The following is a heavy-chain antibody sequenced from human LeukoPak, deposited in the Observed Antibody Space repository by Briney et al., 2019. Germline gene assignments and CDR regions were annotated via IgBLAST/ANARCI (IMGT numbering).Heavy chain of an antibody. V-gene: IGHV4-4*07. J-gene: IGHJ6*02. CDR1: GDPISSYD. CDR3: ARDDLVYGVHYGMDV. D-gene: IGHD2-8*01. Sequence: SETLSLTCTVSGDPISSYDGSWIRQPAGKGREWIGRIYNSGNTNYNPSLKSPLTMSVDTSKNQISLKLSSVTAADTAVYYCARDDLVYGVHYGMDVWGQGTTVTVSS. CDR2: IYNSGNT.